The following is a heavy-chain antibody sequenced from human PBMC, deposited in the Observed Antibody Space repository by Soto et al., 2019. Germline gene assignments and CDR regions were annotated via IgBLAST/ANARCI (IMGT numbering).Heavy chain of an antibody. V-gene: IGHV1-18*01. J-gene: IGHJ4*02. CDR3: ARISYDFWSGYPDY. CDR1: GYTFTSYG. D-gene: IGHD3-3*01. CDR2: ISAYNGNT. Sequence: GASVKVSCKASGYTFTSYGISWVRQAPGQGLEWMGWISAYNGNTNYAQKLQGRVTMTTDTSTSTAYMELRSLRSDDTAVYYCARISYDFWSGYPDYWGQGTLVTVSS.